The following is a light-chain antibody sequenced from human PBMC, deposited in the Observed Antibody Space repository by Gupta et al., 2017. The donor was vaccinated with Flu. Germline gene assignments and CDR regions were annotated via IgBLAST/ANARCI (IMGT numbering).Light chain of an antibody. CDR3: QQDYSYRS. CDR1: QSISTW. J-gene: IGKJ1*01. V-gene: IGKV1-5*03. Sequence: SPSNLSASVGDRVTSTCRASQSISTWLAWYQQKPGKAPKLLIYKASRVESGVPSRFSGSGSGTEFTLTSSSRQPDDFATYYGQQDYSYRSFGQGTKVEIK. CDR2: KAS.